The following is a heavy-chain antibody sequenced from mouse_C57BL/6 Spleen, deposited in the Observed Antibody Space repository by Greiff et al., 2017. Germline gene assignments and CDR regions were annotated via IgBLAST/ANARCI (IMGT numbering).Heavy chain of an antibody. V-gene: IGHV1-74*01. CDR1: GYTFTSYW. D-gene: IGHD1-1*01. Sequence: QVQLQQHGAELVKPGASVKVSCKASGYTFTSYWMHWVKQRPGQGLEWIGRIHPSDSDTNYNQKFKGKATLTVDKSSSTAYMQLSSLTSEDSAVYYWAIGRPYLLLLPYWGQGTLVTVSA. CDR2: IHPSDSDT. J-gene: IGHJ3*01. CDR3: AIGRPYLLLLPY.